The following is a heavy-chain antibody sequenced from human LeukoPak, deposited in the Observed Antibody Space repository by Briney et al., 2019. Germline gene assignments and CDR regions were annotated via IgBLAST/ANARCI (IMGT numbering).Heavy chain of an antibody. CDR2: INHSGST. Sequence: SETLSLTCAVYGGSFSGYYWSWIRQPPVKGLEWIGEINHSGSTNYNPSLKSRVTISVDTSKNQFSLKLSSVTAADTAVYYCARAADLDIVATISSTEGYWFDPWGQGTLVTVSS. D-gene: IGHD5-12*01. J-gene: IGHJ5*02. CDR1: GGSFSGYY. CDR3: ARAADLDIVATISSTEGYWFDP. V-gene: IGHV4-34*01.